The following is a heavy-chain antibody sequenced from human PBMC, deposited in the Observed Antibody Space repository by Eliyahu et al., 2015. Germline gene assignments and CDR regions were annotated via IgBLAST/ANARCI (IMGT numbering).Heavy chain of an antibody. J-gene: IGHJ4*02. V-gene: IGHV4-39*01. CDR1: GGSISSSSYY. CDR3: ARPGGYCSGGSCSSDY. Sequence: QLQLQESGPGLVKPSETLSLTCTVSGGSISSSSYYWGWIRQPPGKGLEWIGSIYYSGSTYYNPSLKSRVTISVDTSKNQFSLKLSSVTAADTAVYYCARPGGYCSGGSCSSDYWGQGTLVTVSS. D-gene: IGHD2-15*01. CDR2: IYYSGST.